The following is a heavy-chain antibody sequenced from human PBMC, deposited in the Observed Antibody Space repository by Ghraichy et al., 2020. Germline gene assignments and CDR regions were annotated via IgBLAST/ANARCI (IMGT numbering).Heavy chain of an antibody. CDR3: ARLNSSGWYRLPDY. Sequence: ETLSLTCTVSGGSISSSSYYWGWIRQPPGKGLEWIGSIYYSGSTYYNASLKSRVTISVDTPKNQFSLKLSSVTAADTAVYYWARLNSSGWYRLPDYWGQGTLVTVSS. D-gene: IGHD6-19*01. V-gene: IGHV4-39*01. CDR2: IYYSGST. CDR1: GGSISSSSYY. J-gene: IGHJ4*02.